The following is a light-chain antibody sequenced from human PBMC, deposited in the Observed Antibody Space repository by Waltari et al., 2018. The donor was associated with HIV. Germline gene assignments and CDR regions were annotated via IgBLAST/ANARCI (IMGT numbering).Light chain of an antibody. Sequence: TQDPAVSVALGQTVRITCQGDSLRTYYTSWYQQEPGQAPVLVIYGKNSRPSGIPDRFSGSSPGNTASLTITGAQAEDEADCYCNSRDSPYVVFGGGTKLTVL. J-gene: IGLJ2*01. V-gene: IGLV3-19*01. CDR1: SLRTYY. CDR3: NSRDSPYVV. CDR2: GKN.